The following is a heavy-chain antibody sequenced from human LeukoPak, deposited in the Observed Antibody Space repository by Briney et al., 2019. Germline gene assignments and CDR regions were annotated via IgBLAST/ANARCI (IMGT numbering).Heavy chain of an antibody. D-gene: IGHD2-15*01. V-gene: IGHV3-30*02. CDR3: ARGGRGYFQH. Sequence: GGSLRLSCAASGFTFSSYDMHWVRQAPGKGLEWVAFIRYDGSNKYYADSVKGRFTISRDNSKNTLYLQMNSLRAEDTAVYYCARGGRGYFQHWGQGTLVTVSS. CDR1: GFTFSSYD. J-gene: IGHJ1*01. CDR2: IRYDGSNK.